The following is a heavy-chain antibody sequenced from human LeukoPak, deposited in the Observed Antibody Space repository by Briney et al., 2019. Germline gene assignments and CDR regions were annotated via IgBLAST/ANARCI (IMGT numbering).Heavy chain of an antibody. V-gene: IGHV1-46*01. CDR1: GYTFTAYY. CDR3: VREKSGGTYDY. CDR2: IRPGDTRT. Sequence: ASVKASCKASGYTFTAYYIQWARQAPGQGLEWMGTIRPGDTRTTYAQKFQGRVTMTWDMSTTTGYMELSSLRSEDTAVYYCVREKSGGTYDYWGQGTLVTVSS. D-gene: IGHD3-16*01. J-gene: IGHJ4*02.